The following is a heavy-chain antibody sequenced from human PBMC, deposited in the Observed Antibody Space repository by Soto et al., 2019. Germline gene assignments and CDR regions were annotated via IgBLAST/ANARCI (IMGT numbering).Heavy chain of an antibody. D-gene: IGHD3-16*01. CDR3: AKDGSWDGGGGES. Sequence: QVQLVQSGAELKKPGSSVKVSCSASGVTFSSYAFTWVRQAPGQGLEWMGNIIPVFRTSNYAQGFQGRLTISADESTNTISMELSRLRSEDTAVYVSAKDGSWDGGGGESWGQGTLVIVSS. CDR2: IIPVFRTS. V-gene: IGHV1-69*18. J-gene: IGHJ4*02. CDR1: GVTFSSYA.